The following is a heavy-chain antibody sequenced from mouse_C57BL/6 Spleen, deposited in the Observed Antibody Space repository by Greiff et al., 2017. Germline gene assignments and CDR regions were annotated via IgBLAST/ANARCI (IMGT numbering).Heavy chain of an antibody. CDR2: INPYNGGT. V-gene: IGHV1-19*01. CDR1: GYTFTDYY. Sequence: EVQLQESGPVLVKPGASVKMSCKASGYTFTDYYMNWVKQSHGKSLEWIGVINPYNGGTNYNQKFKGKATLTVDTSSSTAYMQLSSLTSEDSAVYYCARKKSGDYWGQGTTLTVSS. J-gene: IGHJ2*01. CDR3: ARKKSGDY. D-gene: IGHD1-3*01.